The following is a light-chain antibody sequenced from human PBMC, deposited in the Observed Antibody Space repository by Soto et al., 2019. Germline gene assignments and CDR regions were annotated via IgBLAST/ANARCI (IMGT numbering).Light chain of an antibody. CDR2: DAS. Sequence: EIVLIQSPATLSLSPGKRATLSCRASQSVSSSYIAWYQQKPGQAPRLLIYDASTRAPGIPVRFSGGGSGTDYTLAISSLEPEDFALYYCQQRSMRLPWTFGQGTKVEIK. CDR3: QQRSMRLPWT. J-gene: IGKJ1*01. V-gene: IGKV3D-20*02. CDR1: QSVSSSY.